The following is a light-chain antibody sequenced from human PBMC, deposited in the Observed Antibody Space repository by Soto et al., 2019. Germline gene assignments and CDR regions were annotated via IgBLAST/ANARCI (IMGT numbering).Light chain of an antibody. CDR1: QTINSW. V-gene: IGKV1-5*01. Sequence: DIQMTQSPSTLSASVGDRVTITCRASQTINSWLAWYQQKPGKAPNLLIYDASILESGVPSRFSGSGSGTEFTLTINSLQPDDFATYYCQQYNSYSRTFGQGTKVDIK. CDR2: DAS. J-gene: IGKJ1*01. CDR3: QQYNSYSRT.